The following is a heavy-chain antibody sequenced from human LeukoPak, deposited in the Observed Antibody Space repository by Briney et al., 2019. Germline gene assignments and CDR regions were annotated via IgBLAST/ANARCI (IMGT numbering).Heavy chain of an antibody. Sequence: GASVKVSCKASGYTFTRYGISWVRQAPGQGLEWMGWISAYNGNTNYAQKLQGRVTMTTDTSTSTTYMELRSLRSDDTAVYYCARRGVPAATNYFDYWGQGTLVTVSS. CDR3: ARRGVPAATNYFDY. CDR1: GYTFTRYG. J-gene: IGHJ4*02. D-gene: IGHD2-2*01. CDR2: ISAYNGNT. V-gene: IGHV1-18*04.